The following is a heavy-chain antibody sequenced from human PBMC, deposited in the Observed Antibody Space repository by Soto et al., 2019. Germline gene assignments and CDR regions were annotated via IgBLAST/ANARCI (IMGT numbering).Heavy chain of an antibody. J-gene: IGHJ4*02. V-gene: IGHV4-4*07. CDR2: VFSSVSA. Sequence: ASETLSLTYIVSGVSVTSYTWSWVRQPANKGLEWIGRVFSSVSATYNPSLKSRVSISMDTAENRISLKLDSVTAADAGVYLCARDGMTTGDTWGPGTLVT. CDR1: GVSVTSYT. D-gene: IGHD2-21*02. CDR3: ARDGMTTGDT.